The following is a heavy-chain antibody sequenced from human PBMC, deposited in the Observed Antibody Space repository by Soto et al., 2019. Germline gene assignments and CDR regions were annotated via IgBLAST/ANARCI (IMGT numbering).Heavy chain of an antibody. CDR1: GGSISSSNW. Sequence: SETLSLTCAVSGGSISSSNWWSWVRQPPGKGLEWIGEIYHSGSTNYNPSLKGRVTISVDKSKNQFSLKLSSVTAADTAVYYCAREFSSSSGENWFDTWGQGTLVTVSS. J-gene: IGHJ5*02. V-gene: IGHV4-4*02. CDR3: AREFSSSSGENWFDT. D-gene: IGHD6-6*01. CDR2: IYHSGST.